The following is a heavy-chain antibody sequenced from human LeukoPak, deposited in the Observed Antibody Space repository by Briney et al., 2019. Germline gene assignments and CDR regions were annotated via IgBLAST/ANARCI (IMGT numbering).Heavy chain of an antibody. CDR2: INHSGST. V-gene: IGHV4-34*01. CDR3: ARDRLWFGEYGFDP. Sequence: PSETLSLTCAVYGGSFSGYYWSWIRQPPGKGLEWIGEINHSGSTNYNPSLKSRVTISVDTSKNQFSLKLSSVTAADTAVYYCARDRLWFGEYGFDPWGQGTLVTVSS. D-gene: IGHD3-10*01. J-gene: IGHJ5*02. CDR1: GGSFSGYY.